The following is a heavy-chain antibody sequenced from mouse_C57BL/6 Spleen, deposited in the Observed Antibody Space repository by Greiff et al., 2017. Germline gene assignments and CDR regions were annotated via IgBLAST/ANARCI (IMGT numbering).Heavy chain of an antibody. CDR3: ARKEPHWYFDV. CDR2: IYPRDGST. CDR1: GYTFTSYD. V-gene: IGHV1-85*01. Sequence: VQLQESGPELVKPRASVKLSCKASGYTFTSYDINWVKQRPGQGLEWIGWIYPRDGSTKYNEKFKGKATWTVDTASSTAYMELHSLTSEDSAVYFCARKEPHWYFDVWGTGTTVTVSS. J-gene: IGHJ1*03.